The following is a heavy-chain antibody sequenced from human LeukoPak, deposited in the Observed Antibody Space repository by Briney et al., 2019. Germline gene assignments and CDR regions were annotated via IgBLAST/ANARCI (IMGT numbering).Heavy chain of an antibody. V-gene: IGHV3-30*04. Sequence: GGSLRLSCAASGFTFSSYAMHWVRQAPGKGLEWVAVISYDGSNKYYADSVKGRFTISRDNSKNTLYLQMSSLRPEDTAVYYCARGPDYDILADYFDYWGQGTLVTVSS. CDR1: GFTFSSYA. J-gene: IGHJ4*02. D-gene: IGHD3-9*01. CDR3: ARGPDYDILADYFDY. CDR2: ISYDGSNK.